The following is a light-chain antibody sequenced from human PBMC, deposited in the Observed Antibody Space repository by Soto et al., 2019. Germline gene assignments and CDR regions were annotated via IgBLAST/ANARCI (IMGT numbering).Light chain of an antibody. CDR3: QHSWT. CDR2: DAI. CDR1: QNIGDS. Sequence: DIQMTQDPSALSASVGDRVTITCRISQNIGDSLNWYQQKPGQAPQLLIHDAINLQSGVPARFSGSGAGTDFTLTVSSLQPEDFATYYCQHSWTFGQGTKLEI. V-gene: IGKV1-39*01. J-gene: IGKJ2*01.